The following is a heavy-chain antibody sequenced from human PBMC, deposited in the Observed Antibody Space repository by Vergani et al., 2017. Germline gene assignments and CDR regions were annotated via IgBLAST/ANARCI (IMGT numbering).Heavy chain of an antibody. V-gene: IGHV5-10-1*03. CDR2: IDPSDSYT. J-gene: IGHJ6*02. Sequence: EVQLVQSGAEVKKPGESLRISCKGSGYSFTSYWISWVRQMPGKGLEWMGRIDPSDSYTNYSPSFQGHFTLSADKSISTAYLQWSSLKASDTAMYYGARHPNWGRYYDYGMDVWGQGTTVTVSS. CDR1: GYSFTSYW. CDR3: ARHPNWGRYYDYGMDV. D-gene: IGHD7-27*01.